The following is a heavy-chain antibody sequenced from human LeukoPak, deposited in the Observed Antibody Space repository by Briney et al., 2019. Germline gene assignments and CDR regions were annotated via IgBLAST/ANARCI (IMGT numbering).Heavy chain of an antibody. J-gene: IGHJ3*02. CDR3: ARVRSGFQDAFDI. Sequence: PGGSLRLSCAASGFTVGSNYMSWVRQAPGKGLEWVSVIYSGGSTNYADSVKGRFTMSRDNSKNTLYLQMNSLRAEDTAVYYCARVRSGFQDAFDIWGQGTMVTVSS. D-gene: IGHD6-25*01. CDR1: GFTVGSNY. V-gene: IGHV3-66*01. CDR2: IYSGGST.